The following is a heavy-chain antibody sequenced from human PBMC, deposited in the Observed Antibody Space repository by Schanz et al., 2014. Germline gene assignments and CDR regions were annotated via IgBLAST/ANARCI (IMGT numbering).Heavy chain of an antibody. J-gene: IGHJ4*02. CDR3: AKYGTGKGVSFEY. CDR2: IKQDESER. Sequence: EVQLVESGGGLVQPGGSLRLSCAASGFTFSTYWMSWVRQAPGKGLEWVANIKQDESERSYVDSVKGRFTISRDNAKNSLYLQMNSLTAEDTAVYYCAKYGTGKGVSFEYWGQGTLVTVSS. CDR1: GFTFSTYW. V-gene: IGHV3-7*01. D-gene: IGHD1-26*01.